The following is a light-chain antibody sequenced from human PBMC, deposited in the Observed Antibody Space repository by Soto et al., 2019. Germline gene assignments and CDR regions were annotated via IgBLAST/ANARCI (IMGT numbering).Light chain of an antibody. J-gene: IGLJ2*01. V-gene: IGLV2-14*01. CDR1: SSDVGGYKY. Sequence: QSALTQPASVSGSPGQSITISCTGTSSDVGGYKYVSWYQQHPGKAPKLMIYDVSNRPSGVSNRFSGSKSGNTASLTISGLQAEDEADYYCSSYSSSNPLGVFGGGTKLTVL. CDR3: SSYSSSNPLGV. CDR2: DVS.